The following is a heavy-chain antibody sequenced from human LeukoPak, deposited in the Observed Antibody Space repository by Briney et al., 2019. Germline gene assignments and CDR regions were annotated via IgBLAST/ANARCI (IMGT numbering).Heavy chain of an antibody. J-gene: IGHJ4*02. V-gene: IGHV1-8*01. CDR2: MNPNSGNT. D-gene: IGHD3-10*01. CDR3: AREPMVDVDY. CDR1: GYTFTSYD. Sequence: ASVKVSCKASGYTFTSYDINWVRQATGQGLEWMGWMNPNSGNTGYARKFQGRVTMTRNTSISTAYMELSSLRSEDTAVYYCAREPMVDVDYWGQGTLVTVSS.